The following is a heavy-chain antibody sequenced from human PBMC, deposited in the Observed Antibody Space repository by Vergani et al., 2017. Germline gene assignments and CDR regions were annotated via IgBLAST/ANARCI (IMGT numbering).Heavy chain of an antibody. D-gene: IGHD6-19*01. CDR3: ARGCIAVAGTDWFDP. V-gene: IGHV1-2*02. J-gene: IGHJ5*02. Sequence: QVQLVQSGAEVKKPGASVKVSCKASGYTFTGYYMHWVRQAPGQGLEWMGWINPNSGGTNSAQQFQGRVTMTSATSISTADMELSRRRSDETAVYYCARGCIAVAGTDWFDPWGQGTLVTVSS. CDR1: GYTFTGYY. CDR2: INPNSGGT.